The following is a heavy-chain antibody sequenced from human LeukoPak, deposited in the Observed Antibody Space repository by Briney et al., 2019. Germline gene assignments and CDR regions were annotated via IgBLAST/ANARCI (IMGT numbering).Heavy chain of an antibody. D-gene: IGHD3-22*01. CDR2: IKQDGSEK. CDR1: GFTFSSYW. V-gene: IGHV3-7*01. J-gene: IGHJ3*02. CDR3: AREPITETYYYDSSGYYYEAFDI. Sequence: PGGSLRLSCAASGFTFSSYWMSWVRQAPGKGREWVANIKQDGSEKYYVDSVKGRFTISRDNAKNSLYLQMNSLRAEDTAVYYCAREPITETYYYDSSGYYYEAFDIWGQGTMVTVSS.